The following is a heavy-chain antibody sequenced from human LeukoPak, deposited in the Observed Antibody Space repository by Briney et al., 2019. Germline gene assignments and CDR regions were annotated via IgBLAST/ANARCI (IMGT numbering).Heavy chain of an antibody. CDR1: GFTFSSYW. V-gene: IGHV3-74*01. D-gene: IGHD1/OR15-1a*01. J-gene: IGHJ4*02. CDR3: ARGRLWNIDY. CDR2: INRDGSST. Sequence: PGGSLRLSCAASGFTFSSYWMHWVRQAPGKVLVWVSRINRDGSSTTYADSVKGRVTISRDNTKNTVYLQMNSLRAEDTAVYYCARGRLWNIDYWGQGTLVTVSS.